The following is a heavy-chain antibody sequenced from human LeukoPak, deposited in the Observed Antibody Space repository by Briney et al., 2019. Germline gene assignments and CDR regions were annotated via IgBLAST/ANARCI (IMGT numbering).Heavy chain of an antibody. CDR1: GLTVSSNY. V-gene: IGHV3-53*01. J-gene: IGHJ4*02. D-gene: IGHD6-19*01. CDR3: AREKPQYSSGWYGAPDY. Sequence: GGSLNLSCAASGLTVSSNYMSWVRQAPGKGLEWVPVIYSGGSTYYADSVKGRFTISRDNSKNTLYLQMNSLRAEDTAVYYCAREKPQYSSGWYGAPDYWGQGTLVTVSS. CDR2: IYSGGST.